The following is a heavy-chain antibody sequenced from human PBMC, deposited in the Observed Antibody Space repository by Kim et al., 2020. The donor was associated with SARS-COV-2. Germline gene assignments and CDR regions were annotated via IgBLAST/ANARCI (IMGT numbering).Heavy chain of an antibody. V-gene: IGHV4-34*01. CDR2: INHSGST. D-gene: IGHD6-13*01. J-gene: IGHJ6*02. Sequence: SETLSLTCAVYGGSFSGYYWSWIRQPPGKGLEWIGEINHSGSTNYNPSLKSRVTISVDTSKNQFSLKLSSVTAADTAVYYCARAARISIAAAGDYYGMDVWGQGTTVTVSS. CDR3: ARAARISIAAAGDYYGMDV. CDR1: GGSFSGYY.